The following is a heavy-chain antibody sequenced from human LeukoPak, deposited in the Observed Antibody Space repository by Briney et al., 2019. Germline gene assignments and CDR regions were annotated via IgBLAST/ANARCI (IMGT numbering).Heavy chain of an antibody. CDR1: GGSFSGYY. D-gene: IGHD1-26*01. V-gene: IGHV4-34*01. CDR2: INHSGST. Sequence: SETLSLTCAVYGGSFSGYYWSWIRQPPGKGLEWIGEINHSGSTNYNPSLKSRVTISVDTSRNQFSLRLSSVTAADTAVYYCARKWGYFDYWGQGTLVTVSS. CDR3: ARKWGYFDY. J-gene: IGHJ4*02.